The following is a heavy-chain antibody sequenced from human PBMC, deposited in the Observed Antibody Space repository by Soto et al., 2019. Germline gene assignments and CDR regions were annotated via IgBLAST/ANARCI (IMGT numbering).Heavy chain of an antibody. CDR1: GFTFSSYA. CDR2: ISGSGGST. D-gene: IGHD6-13*01. J-gene: IGHJ4*02. CDR3: AKENGYSSSWFKFDY. V-gene: IGHV3-23*01. Sequence: ASLRLSCAASGFTFSSYAMSWVRQAPGKGLEWVSAISGSGGSTYYADSVKGRFTISRDNSKNTLYLQMNSLRAEDTAVYYCAKENGYSSSWFKFDYWGQETLFTVSS.